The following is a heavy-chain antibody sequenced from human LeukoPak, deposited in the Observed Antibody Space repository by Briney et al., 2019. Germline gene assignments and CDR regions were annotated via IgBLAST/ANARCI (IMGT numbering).Heavy chain of an antibody. Sequence: GGSLRLSCAASGFTFSSYSMNRVRQAPGKGLEWVSSISSSSSYIYYADSVKGRFTISRDNAKNSLYLQMNSLRAEDTAVYYCARAPPMVGYVYNLFDYWGQGTLVTVSS. V-gene: IGHV3-21*01. D-gene: IGHD5-12*01. CDR2: ISSSSSYI. J-gene: IGHJ4*02. CDR1: GFTFSSYS. CDR3: ARAPPMVGYVYNLFDY.